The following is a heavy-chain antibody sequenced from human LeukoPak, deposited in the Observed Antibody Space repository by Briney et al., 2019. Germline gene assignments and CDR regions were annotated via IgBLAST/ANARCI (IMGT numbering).Heavy chain of an antibody. CDR2: INPNSGGT. J-gene: IGHJ4*02. Sequence: GASVKVSCKASGYTFTGYYMHWVRQAPGQGLEWMGWINPNSGGTNYAQKFQGRVTMTRDTSISTAYMELSRLRSDDTAVYYCASLWSKYSSSSPGNDYWGQGTLVTVSS. CDR1: GYTFTGYY. V-gene: IGHV1-2*02. D-gene: IGHD6-13*01. CDR3: ASLWSKYSSSSPGNDY.